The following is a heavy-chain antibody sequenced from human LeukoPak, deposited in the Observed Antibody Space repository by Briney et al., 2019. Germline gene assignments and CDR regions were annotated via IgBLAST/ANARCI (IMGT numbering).Heavy chain of an antibody. J-gene: IGHJ4*02. V-gene: IGHV4-34*01. CDR2: INHSGST. CDR1: GGSFSGYY. CDR3: ARVYYYDSSGYFGY. Sequence: SETLSLTCAVYGGSFSGYYWSWIRQPPGKGLEWIGEINHSGSTNYNPSLKSRVTISVDTSKNQFSLKLSSVTAADTAVCYCARVYYYDSSGYFGYWGQGTLVTVSS. D-gene: IGHD3-22*01.